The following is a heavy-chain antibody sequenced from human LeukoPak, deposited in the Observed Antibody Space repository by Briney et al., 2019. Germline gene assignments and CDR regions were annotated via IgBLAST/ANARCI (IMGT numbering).Heavy chain of an antibody. V-gene: IGHV4-39*01. CDR2: IYYSGST. D-gene: IGHD2-15*01. CDR3: ARHVIRAADRRWFDP. J-gene: IGHJ5*02. Sequence: SETLSLTCTVSGGSISSSSYYWGWIRQPPGKGLEWIGSIYYSGSTYYNPSLKSRVTISVDTSKNQFSLKLSSVTAADTAVYYCARHVIRAADRRWFDPWGQGTLVTVSS. CDR1: GGSISSSSYY.